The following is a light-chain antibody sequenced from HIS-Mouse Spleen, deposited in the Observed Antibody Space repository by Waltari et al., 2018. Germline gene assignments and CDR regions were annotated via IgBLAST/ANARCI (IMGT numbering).Light chain of an antibody. J-gene: IGKJ1*01. CDR2: DAS. V-gene: IGKV3-11*01. CDR1: QSVSSY. CDR3: QQRSNWT. Sequence: PGERATLSCRASQSVSSYLAWYQQKPGQAPRLLIYDASNRATGIPARFSGSGSGTDFTLTISSLEPEDFAVYYCQQRSNWTFGQGTKVEIK.